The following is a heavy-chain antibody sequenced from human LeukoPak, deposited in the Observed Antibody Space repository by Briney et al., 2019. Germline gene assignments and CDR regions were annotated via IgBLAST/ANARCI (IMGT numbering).Heavy chain of an antibody. CDR2: IYYSGST. D-gene: IGHD3-9*01. CDR3: ARGRAISPSHMDV. V-gene: IGHV4-59*01. J-gene: IGHJ6*03. Sequence: SETLSLTCTVSGGSISTYYWNWISQPPGKGLEWIGYIYYSGSTNYNPSLKSRVTISVDTSKNQSPLNLTSVTAADTAVYYCARGRAISPSHMDVWGKGTTVTVSS. CDR1: GGSISTYY.